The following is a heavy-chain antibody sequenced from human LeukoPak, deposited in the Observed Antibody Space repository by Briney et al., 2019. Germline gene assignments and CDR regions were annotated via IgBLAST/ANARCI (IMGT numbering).Heavy chain of an antibody. CDR2: ISASGDTI. CDR3: ARDPSWEILSYFDY. V-gene: IGHV3-48*03. J-gene: IGHJ4*02. CDR1: GFNFGGYA. Sequence: GGSLRLSCTASGFNFGGYAINWVRQAPGKGLEWVSYISASGDTIYYGDSVRGRFTISRDNAKNSLYLDMNTLKAEDTAVYYCARDPSWEILSYFDYWGQGTLVTVSS. D-gene: IGHD1-26*01.